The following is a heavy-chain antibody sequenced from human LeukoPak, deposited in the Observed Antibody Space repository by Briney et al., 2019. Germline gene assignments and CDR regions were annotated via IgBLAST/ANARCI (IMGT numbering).Heavy chain of an antibody. CDR3: VKGSSSSRPYYFDS. V-gene: IGHV3-23*01. Sequence: GGSLRLTCAASGFTFSNFAMGWVRQAPGKGLEWVSGITNTGGDTFHADSVKGRLTISRDNPKYTLYLEMNSLRFEDTAMYYCVKGSSSSRPYYFDSWGQGTLVTVSS. D-gene: IGHD6-6*01. CDR1: GFTFSNFA. CDR2: ITNTGGDT. J-gene: IGHJ4*02.